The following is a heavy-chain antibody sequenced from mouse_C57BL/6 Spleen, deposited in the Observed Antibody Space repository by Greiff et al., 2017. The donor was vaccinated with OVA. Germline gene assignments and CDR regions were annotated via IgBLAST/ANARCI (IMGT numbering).Heavy chain of an antibody. CDR2: ISDGGSYT. CDR1: GFTFSSYA. CDR3: ARDRNYEMDY. J-gene: IGHJ4*01. D-gene: IGHD1-1*01. Sequence: EVQGVESGGGLVKPGGSLKLSCAASGFTFSSYAMSWVRQTPEKRLEWVATISDGGSYTYYPDNVKGRFTISRDNAKNNLYLQMSHLKSEDTAMYYCARDRNYEMDYWGQGTSVTVSS. V-gene: IGHV5-4*01.